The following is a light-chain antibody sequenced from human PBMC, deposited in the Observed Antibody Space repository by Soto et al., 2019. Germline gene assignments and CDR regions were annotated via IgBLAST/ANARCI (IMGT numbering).Light chain of an antibody. CDR2: DAS. J-gene: IGKJ1*01. V-gene: IGKV3-20*01. Sequence: ETVMTQSPDTLSLSPGERATLSFRASLTVTNNYLAWYQQKAGQAPRLVIYDASTRATGIPDRFSASGSGTDFTLTISRLEPEDFAVYFCQQYASAPLTFGQGTKVDIK. CDR1: LTVTNNY. CDR3: QQYASAPLT.